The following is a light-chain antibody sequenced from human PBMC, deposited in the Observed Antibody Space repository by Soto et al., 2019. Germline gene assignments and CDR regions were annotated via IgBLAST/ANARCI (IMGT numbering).Light chain of an antibody. CDR2: AAS. CDR1: QMINDY. J-gene: IGKJ1*01. Sequence: DIQMSQSPSSLSASIGDRVTITCRAGQMINDYLNWYQQKPGKAPKLLIYAASTLQSGVPSRFSGSGSGTEFTLTISSLQPEDSAVYYCQQSNISPRTFGPGTKVEI. V-gene: IGKV1-39*01. CDR3: QQSNISPRT.